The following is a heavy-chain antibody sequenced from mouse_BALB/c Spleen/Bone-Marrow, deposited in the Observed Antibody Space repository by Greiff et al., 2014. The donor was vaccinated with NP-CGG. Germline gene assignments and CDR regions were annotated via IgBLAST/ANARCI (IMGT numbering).Heavy chain of an antibody. Sequence: EVKLEESGGGLVKPGGSLKLSCAASGFTFSDYYMYWVRQTPEKRLEWVATISDGGSYTYYPDSVKGRFTISRDNAKNNLYLQMSSLKSEDTAMYYCARFYYYGSSYCDVWGAGTTVTVSS. D-gene: IGHD1-1*01. J-gene: IGHJ1*01. V-gene: IGHV5-4*02. CDR3: ARFYYYGSSYCDV. CDR2: ISDGGSYT. CDR1: GFTFSDYY.